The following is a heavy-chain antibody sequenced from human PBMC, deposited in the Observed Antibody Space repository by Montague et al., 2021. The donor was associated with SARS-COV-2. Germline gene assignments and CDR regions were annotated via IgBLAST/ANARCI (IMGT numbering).Heavy chain of an antibody. CDR1: GGSISSYY. J-gene: IGHJ4*02. CDR3: ASQVPDFWSGIDY. D-gene: IGHD3-3*01. CDR2: IYYSGST. Sequence: SETLSLTCTVSGGSISSYYWSWIRQPPGKRLEWIGYIYYSGSTNYNPSLKSRVTISVDTSKNQFSLKLSSVTAADTAVYYCASQVPDFWSGIDYWGQGILVTVSS. V-gene: IGHV4-59*01.